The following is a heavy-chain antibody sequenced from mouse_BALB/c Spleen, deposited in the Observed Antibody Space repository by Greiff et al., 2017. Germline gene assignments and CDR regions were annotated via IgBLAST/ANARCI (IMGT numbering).Heavy chain of an antibody. CDR1: GYSITSDYA. V-gene: IGHV3-2*02. D-gene: IGHD2-1*01. J-gene: IGHJ1*01. CDR2: ISYSGST. Sequence: EVKLQESGPGLVKPSQSLSLTCTVTGYSITSDYAWNWIRQFPGNKLEWMGYISYSGSTSYNPSLKSRISITRDTSKNQFFLQLNSVTTEDAATYYCARTYGKKWYFDVWGAGTTVTVSS. CDR3: ARTYGKKWYFDV.